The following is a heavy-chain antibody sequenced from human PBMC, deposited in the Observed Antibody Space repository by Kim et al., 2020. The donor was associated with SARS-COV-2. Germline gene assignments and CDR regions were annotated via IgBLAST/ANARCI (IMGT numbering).Heavy chain of an antibody. V-gene: IGHV3-48*02. CDR3: ARDSGYSNSWHYFDY. Sequence: ASVKGRFTISRSNAESSRYLQMSSLTDEDTAIYYCARDSGYSNSWHYFDYWGQGTQLTVSS. J-gene: IGHJ4*02. D-gene: IGHD5-18*01.